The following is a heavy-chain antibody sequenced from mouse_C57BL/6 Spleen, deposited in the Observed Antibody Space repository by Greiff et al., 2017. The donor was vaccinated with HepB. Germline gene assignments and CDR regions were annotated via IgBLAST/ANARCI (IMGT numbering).Heavy chain of an antibody. CDR1: GYTFTSYW. CDR3: ARDYSNSYYAMDY. D-gene: IGHD2-5*01. CDR2: IYPGSGST. J-gene: IGHJ4*01. V-gene: IGHV1-55*01. Sequence: QVQLQQPGAELVKPGASVKMSCKASGYTFTSYWITWVKQRPGQGLEWIGDIYPGSGSTNYNEKFKSKATLTVDTSSSTAYMQLSSLTSEDSAVYYCARDYSNSYYAMDYWGQGTSVTVSS.